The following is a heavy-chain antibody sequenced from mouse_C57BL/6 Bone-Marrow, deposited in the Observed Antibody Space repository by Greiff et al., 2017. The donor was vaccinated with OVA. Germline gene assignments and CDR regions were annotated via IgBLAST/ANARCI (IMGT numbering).Heavy chain of an antibody. V-gene: IGHV1-81*01. Sequence: QVQLQQSGAELARPGASVKLSCKASGYTFTSYGISWVKQRTGQGLEWIGEIYPRSGTTYYNEKFKGKATLTADKSSSTAYMELRILTSEDSAVYFCARYYYGSSYGFAYWGQGTLVTVSA. J-gene: IGHJ3*01. CDR1: GYTFTSYG. CDR2: IYPRSGTT. CDR3: ARYYYGSSYGFAY. D-gene: IGHD1-1*01.